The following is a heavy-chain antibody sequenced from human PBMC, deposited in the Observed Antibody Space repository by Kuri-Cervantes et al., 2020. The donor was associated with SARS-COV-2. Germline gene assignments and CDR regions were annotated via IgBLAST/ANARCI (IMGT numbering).Heavy chain of an antibody. CDR3: ARASVVPAAYPTFDY. Sequence: ASVKVSCKASGYTFTSYYMHWVRQAPGQGLEWMGSINPNSGDTNYAQKFQGRVTITTDESTSTAYMELSSLRSEDTAVYYCARASVVPAAYPTFDYWGQGTLVTVSS. CDR2: INPNSGDT. V-gene: IGHV1-2*02. D-gene: IGHD2-2*01. CDR1: GYTFTSYY. J-gene: IGHJ4*02.